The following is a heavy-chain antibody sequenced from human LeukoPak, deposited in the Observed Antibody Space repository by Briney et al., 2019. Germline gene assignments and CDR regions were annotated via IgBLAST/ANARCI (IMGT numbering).Heavy chain of an antibody. CDR2: ISYDGSNK. V-gene: IGHV3-30*03. CDR1: GFTFSSYG. D-gene: IGHD6-6*01. Sequence: GGSLRLSCAASGFTFSSYGMHWVRQAPGKGLEWVAVISYDGSNKYYADSVKGRFTISRDNSKNTLYLQMNNLRAEDTAVCYCARDRGSSWFDPWGQGTLVTVSS. CDR3: ARDRGSSWFDP. J-gene: IGHJ5*02.